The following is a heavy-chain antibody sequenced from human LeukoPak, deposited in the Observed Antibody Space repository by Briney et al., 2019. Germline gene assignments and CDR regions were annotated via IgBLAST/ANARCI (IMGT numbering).Heavy chain of an antibody. Sequence: ASVKVSCKASGYTFISSDINWVRQAAGQGLEWMGWMNPNSGNTGYAPKFQGRVTMTRDTSISTAYMELSSLTSEDTAVYFCASYVGSSGRGVDPWGQGTLDTVSS. CDR1: GYTFISSD. J-gene: IGHJ5*02. V-gene: IGHV1-8*02. CDR2: MNPNSGNT. CDR3: ASYVGSSGRGVDP. D-gene: IGHD1-14*01.